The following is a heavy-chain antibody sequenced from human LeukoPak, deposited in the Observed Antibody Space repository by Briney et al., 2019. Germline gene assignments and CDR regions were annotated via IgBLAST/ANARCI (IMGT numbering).Heavy chain of an antibody. V-gene: IGHV4-59*01. CDR2: IYYSGST. CDR3: ARALNYYDRPFDI. D-gene: IGHD3-22*01. Sequence: ASETLSLTCTVSGVSISSYYWSWIRQPPGKGLEWIGYIYYSGSTNYNPSLKSRVTISIDTSKNQFSLKLSSVTAADTAVYYCARALNYYDRPFDIWGQGTMVTVSS. CDR1: GVSISSYY. J-gene: IGHJ3*02.